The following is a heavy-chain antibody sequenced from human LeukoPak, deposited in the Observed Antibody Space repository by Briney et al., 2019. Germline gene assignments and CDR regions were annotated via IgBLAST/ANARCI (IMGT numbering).Heavy chain of an antibody. D-gene: IGHD3-22*01. CDR1: GFTVSSDY. J-gene: IGHJ4*02. V-gene: IGHV3-7*01. Sequence: GGSLRLSCAASGFTVSSDYMSWVRQAPGKGLEWVANIKQDGSEKYYVDSVKGRFTISRDNAKNSLYLQMNSLRAEDTAVYYCARDSYYYDSSGTDYWGQGTLVTVSS. CDR3: ARDSYYYDSSGTDY. CDR2: IKQDGSEK.